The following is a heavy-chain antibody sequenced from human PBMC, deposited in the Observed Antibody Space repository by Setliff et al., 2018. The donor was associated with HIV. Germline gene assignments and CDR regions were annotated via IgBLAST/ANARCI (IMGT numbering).Heavy chain of an antibody. CDR2: INWNGGST. V-gene: IGHV3-20*04. CDR3: ARVMVRGVEYYVDV. CDR1: GFSVRDNY. D-gene: IGHD3-10*01. Sequence: GGSLRLSCAVSGFSVRDNYISWVRQGQGKGLEWVSGINWNGGSTDYADSVKGRFIISRDNAKNSLYLQMNSLRGEDTALYYCARVMVRGVEYYVDVWGKGTTVTVSS. J-gene: IGHJ6*04.